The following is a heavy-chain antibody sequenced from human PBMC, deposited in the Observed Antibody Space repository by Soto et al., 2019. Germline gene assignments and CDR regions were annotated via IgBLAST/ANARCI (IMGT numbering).Heavy chain of an antibody. CDR3: ARDRDTSGSSFGI. Sequence: PSETLSLTCTVSGASISSYYWSWIRQPPGKGLEWIGYVYYSGITNYNPSLKSRVTISVDTSKKQFSLRLNSVTAADTAIYYCARDRDTSGSSFGIWGQGTLVTVSS. J-gene: IGHJ4*02. CDR2: VYYSGIT. V-gene: IGHV4-59*12. CDR1: GASISSYY. D-gene: IGHD6-19*01.